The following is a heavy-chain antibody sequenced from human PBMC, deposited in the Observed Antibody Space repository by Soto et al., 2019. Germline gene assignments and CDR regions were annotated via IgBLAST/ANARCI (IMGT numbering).Heavy chain of an antibody. CDR2: INAGNGNT. J-gene: IGHJ4*02. CDR1: GYTFTSYA. V-gene: IGHV1-3*01. D-gene: IGHD6-19*01. CDR3: AGAAVAGSAASTPDY. Sequence: QVPLVQSGAEVKKPGPSVKVSCKASGYTFTSYAMHWVRQAPGQRLEWMGWINAGNGNTKYSQKFQGRVTITRDTSASTAYMELTSLRSEDTAVYDGAGAAVAGSAASTPDYWGQGTLVTVSS.